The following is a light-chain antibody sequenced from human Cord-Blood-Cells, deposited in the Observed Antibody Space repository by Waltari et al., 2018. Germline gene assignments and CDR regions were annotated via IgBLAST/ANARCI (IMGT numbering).Light chain of an antibody. V-gene: IGLV2-14*01. Sequence: QSALTQPASVSGSPGQSITISCTGTSSDVGGYNYVSGYQQHPGKAPKLIIYDVSNRPSGFSNRFSGSKSGNTASLTISGLQAEDEADYYCSSYTSSSTLVFGGGTKLTVL. CDR2: DVS. J-gene: IGLJ2*01. CDR3: SSYTSSSTLV. CDR1: SSDVGGYNY.